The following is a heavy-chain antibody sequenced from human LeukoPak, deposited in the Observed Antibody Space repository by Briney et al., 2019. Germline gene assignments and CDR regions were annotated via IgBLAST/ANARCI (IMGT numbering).Heavy chain of an antibody. CDR2: ISYEGGTQ. D-gene: IGHD1-14*01. CDR1: GVTLSPYG. Sequence: PGMSLRLSCAASGVTLSPYGMHWVRQAPGKGLEWVAVISYEGGTQHYADSVKGRFIISRDNPRNTLYLQMNILRAEDTAVYYCAKDTGPWGQGTLVTVSS. V-gene: IGHV3-30*18. J-gene: IGHJ4*02. CDR3: AKDTGP.